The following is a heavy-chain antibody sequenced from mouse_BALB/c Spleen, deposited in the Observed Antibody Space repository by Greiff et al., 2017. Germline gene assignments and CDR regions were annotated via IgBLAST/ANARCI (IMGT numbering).Heavy chain of an antibody. CDR1: GFTFSSFG. D-gene: IGHD4-1*02. CDR3: ARATRLYYFDY. Sequence: EVQGVESGGGLVQPGGSRKLSCAASGFTFSSFGMHWVRQAPEKGLEWVAYISSGSSTIYYADTVKGRFTISRDNPKNTLFLQMTSLRSEDTAMYYCARATRLYYFDYWGQGTTLTVSS. V-gene: IGHV5-17*02. CDR2: ISSGSSTI. J-gene: IGHJ2*01.